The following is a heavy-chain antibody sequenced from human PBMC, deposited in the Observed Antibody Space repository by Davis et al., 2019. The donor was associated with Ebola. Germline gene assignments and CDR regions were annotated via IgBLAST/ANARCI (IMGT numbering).Heavy chain of an antibody. CDR1: GGSISSHY. J-gene: IGHJ6*03. Sequence: PSETLSLTCTVSGGSISSHYWSWIRQPPGKGLEWIGYIYYSGSTNYNPSLKSRVTISVDTSKNQFSLKLSSVTAADTAVYYCADARYYYYMDVWGKGTTVTVSS. V-gene: IGHV4-59*11. CDR2: IYYSGST. D-gene: IGHD2-8*01. CDR3: ADARYYYYMDV.